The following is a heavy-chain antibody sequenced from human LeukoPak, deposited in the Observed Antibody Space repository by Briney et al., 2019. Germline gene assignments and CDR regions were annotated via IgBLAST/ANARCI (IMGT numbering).Heavy chain of an antibody. CDR2: IQSKTDGGPT. D-gene: IGHD3-10*01. CDR3: TTDRGALTN. CDR1: GFTFSSYG. Sequence: GGSLRLSCAASGFTFSSYGMHWVRQAPGKGLEWVGRIQSKTDGGPTEYAAPVKGRFIISRDDSRNTLYLQMNSLKAGDTAVYYCTTDRGALTNWGQGTLVTVSS. V-gene: IGHV3-15*01. J-gene: IGHJ4*02.